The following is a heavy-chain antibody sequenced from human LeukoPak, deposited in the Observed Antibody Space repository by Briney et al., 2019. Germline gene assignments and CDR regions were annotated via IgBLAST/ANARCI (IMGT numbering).Heavy chain of an antibody. J-gene: IGHJ4*02. Sequence: PSETLCLTCTVSGGSGSATTYYWGWIRQPPGKGLEWIGSIRYRGTTDYNPSLKSRVNISLDAPKNQFSLKLSSMTAADTAVYYCARDYYDSSGYLRWGQGTLVTVSS. D-gene: IGHD3-22*01. CDR2: IRYRGTT. CDR3: ARDYYDSSGYLR. V-gene: IGHV4-39*02. CDR1: GGSGSATTYY.